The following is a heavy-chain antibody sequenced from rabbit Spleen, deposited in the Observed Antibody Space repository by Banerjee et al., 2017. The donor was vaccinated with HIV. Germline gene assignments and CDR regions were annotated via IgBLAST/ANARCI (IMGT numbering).Heavy chain of an antibody. J-gene: IGHJ6*01. CDR1: GFSFSNKDV. Sequence: QEQLVESGGGLVKPEGSLTLTCKASGFSFSNKDVMCWVRQAPGKGLEWIACINAYTGKPVYATWAKGRFTISRTSSTTVTLQMTSLTAADTATYFCARDSGSSFSSYGMDLWGQGTLVTVS. CDR2: INAYTGKP. V-gene: IGHV1S45*01. D-gene: IGHD8-1*01. CDR3: ARDSGSSFSSYGMDL.